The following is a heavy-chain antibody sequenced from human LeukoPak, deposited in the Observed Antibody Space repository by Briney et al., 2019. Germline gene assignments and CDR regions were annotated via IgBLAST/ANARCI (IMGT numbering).Heavy chain of an antibody. Sequence: ASVKVSCKASGYTFTSYYMHWVRQAPGQGLEWMGIINPSGGSTSYAQKFQGRVTMTRDMSTSTDYMELRSLRSDDTAVYYCARAIPYYDSSGRNDAFDIWGQGTMVTVSS. D-gene: IGHD3-22*01. V-gene: IGHV1-46*01. CDR2: INPSGGST. CDR3: ARAIPYYDSSGRNDAFDI. J-gene: IGHJ3*02. CDR1: GYTFTSYY.